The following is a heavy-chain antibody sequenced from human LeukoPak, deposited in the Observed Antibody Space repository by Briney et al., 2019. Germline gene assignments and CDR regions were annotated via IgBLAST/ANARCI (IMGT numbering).Heavy chain of an antibody. CDR1: GFTFSSYA. CDR3: ARGGVVTITTLDY. D-gene: IGHD3-22*01. J-gene: IGHJ4*02. CDR2: ISYDGSNK. V-gene: IGHV3-30-3*01. Sequence: GRSLRLSCAASGFTFSSYAMHWVRQAPGKGLEWVAVISYDGSNKYYADSVKGRFTISRDNSKNTLYLQMNSLRAEDTAVYYCARGGVVTITTLDYWGQGTLVTVSS.